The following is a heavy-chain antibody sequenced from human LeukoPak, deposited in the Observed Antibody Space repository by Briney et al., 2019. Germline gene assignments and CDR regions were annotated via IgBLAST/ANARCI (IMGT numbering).Heavy chain of an antibody. CDR2: IKQDGSEK. V-gene: IGHV3-7*01. Sequence: PGGSLRLSCAASGFTFSSYWMTWVRQAPGKGLEWVANIKQDGSEKYYVDSVKGRFTISGDNAKNPLYLQMNNLRVEDTAVYYCVRDRSSGWSAGTFDCWGQGTLVTVSS. CDR3: VRDRSSGWSAGTFDC. CDR1: GFTFSSYW. D-gene: IGHD6-19*01. J-gene: IGHJ4*02.